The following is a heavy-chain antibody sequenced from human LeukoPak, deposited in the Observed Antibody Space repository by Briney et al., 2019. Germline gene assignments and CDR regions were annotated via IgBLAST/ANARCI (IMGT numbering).Heavy chain of an antibody. CDR2: IRYDENNK. J-gene: IGHJ3*02. Sequence: PGGSLRLSCAASGFSFDSSGMHRVREAPGEGLEWVAFIRYDENNKFYADSVKGRFTISRDSSKNTLSLQMNSLRAEDTAMYYCAKDGRQRKTYYYASGGANAFDIWGQGTMVTVSS. D-gene: IGHD3-10*01. V-gene: IGHV3-30*02. CDR3: AKDGRQRKTYYYASGGANAFDI. CDR1: GFSFDSSG.